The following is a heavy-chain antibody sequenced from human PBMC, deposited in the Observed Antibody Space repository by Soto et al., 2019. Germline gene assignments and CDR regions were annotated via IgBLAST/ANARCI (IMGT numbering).Heavy chain of an antibody. V-gene: IGHV1-18*01. CDR1: GYTFTSYG. J-gene: IGHJ3*02. CDR2: ISAYNGNT. Sequence: ASVKASCEASGYTFTSYGISWVRQAPGQGLEWMGWISAYNGNTNYAQKLQDRVTMTTDTSTSTAYMELRSLRSDDTAVYYCARNDYGDYDDALDIWGQGTMVTVSS. D-gene: IGHD4-17*01. CDR3: ARNDYGDYDDALDI.